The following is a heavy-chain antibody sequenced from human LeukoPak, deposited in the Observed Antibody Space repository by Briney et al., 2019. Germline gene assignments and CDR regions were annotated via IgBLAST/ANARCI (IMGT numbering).Heavy chain of an antibody. V-gene: IGHV1-18*01. J-gene: IGHJ4*02. Sequence: AASVKVSCKASGYTLTSYGISWVRHAPGQGIEWMGWINPYNGNTNIAQKVQGRVTMTTDTSTSTAYMDLRSLISDDTAVYYCARDRGRYFDWLLDDYWGQGALVTVSS. CDR2: INPYNGNT. D-gene: IGHD3-9*01. CDR1: GYTLTSYG. CDR3: ARDRGRYFDWLLDDY.